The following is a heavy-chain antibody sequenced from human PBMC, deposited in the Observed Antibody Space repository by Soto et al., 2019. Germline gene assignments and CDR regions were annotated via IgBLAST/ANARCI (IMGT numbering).Heavy chain of an antibody. Sequence: QVQLQESGPGLVKPSETLSLTCTVSGGSISSYYWSWIRQPPGKGLEWIGYIFYTGSTNYNPSLKSRVLISVDTSKNQFSPKLRSVTAADTAVYYCARQDGYYYYIDVWGKGTTVTVSS. V-gene: IGHV4-59*08. CDR1: GGSISSYY. CDR2: IFYTGST. CDR3: ARQDGYYYYIDV. J-gene: IGHJ6*03.